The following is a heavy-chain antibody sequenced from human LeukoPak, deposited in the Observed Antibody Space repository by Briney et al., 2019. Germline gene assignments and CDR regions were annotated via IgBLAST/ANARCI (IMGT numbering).Heavy chain of an antibody. V-gene: IGHV3-74*01. J-gene: IGHJ4*02. CDR2: INNDGSNT. Sequence: GGSLRLSCAASGFTFSSYWMHWVRHAPGKGLVWVSRINNDGSNTNYADSVKGRFTISRDNAKNTLYLQMNSLRAEDTAVYYCGRLAMIRGVIVDYWGQGTLVTVSS. CDR3: GRLAMIRGVIVDY. CDR1: GFTFSSYW. D-gene: IGHD3-10*01.